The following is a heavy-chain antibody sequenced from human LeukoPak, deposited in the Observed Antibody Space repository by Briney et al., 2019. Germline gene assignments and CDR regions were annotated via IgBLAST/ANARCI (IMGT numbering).Heavy chain of an antibody. CDR3: ARGLPKRGAFLTGYYYFDY. D-gene: IGHD3-9*01. CDR2: INHSGST. CDR1: GGSFSGYY. Sequence: KPSETLSLTCAVYGGSFSGYYWSWIRQPPGKGLEWIGKINHSGSTNYNPSLKSRVTISVDTSKNQFSLKLSSVTAADTAVYYCARGLPKRGAFLTGYYYFDYWGQGTLVTVSS. J-gene: IGHJ4*02. V-gene: IGHV4-34*01.